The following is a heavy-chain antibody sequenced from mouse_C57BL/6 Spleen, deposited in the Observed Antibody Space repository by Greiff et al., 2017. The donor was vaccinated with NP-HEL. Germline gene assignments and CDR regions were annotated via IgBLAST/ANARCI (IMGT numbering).Heavy chain of an antibody. D-gene: IGHD2-4*01. V-gene: IGHV1-81*01. CDR2: IYPRSGNT. CDR1: GYTFTSYG. Sequence: VKLMESGAELARPGASVKLSCKASGYTFTSYGISWVKQRTGQGLEWIGEIYPRSGNTYYNEKFKGKATLTADKSSSTAYMELRSLTSEDSAVYFCARRGDYDNYAMDYWGQGTSVTVSS. J-gene: IGHJ4*01. CDR3: ARRGDYDNYAMDY.